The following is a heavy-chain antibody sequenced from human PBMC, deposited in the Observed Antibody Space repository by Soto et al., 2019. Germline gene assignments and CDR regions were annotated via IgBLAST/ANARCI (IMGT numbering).Heavy chain of an antibody. J-gene: IGHJ6*02. CDR3: AGTTPNYYYYYGMDV. V-gene: IGHV1-24*01. CDR2: FDPEDGET. CDR1: GYTLTELS. D-gene: IGHD1-7*01. Sequence: AAVKVSCKVSGYTLTELSMHWVRQAPGKGLEWMGGFDPEDGETIYAQKFQGRVTMTEDTSTDTAYMELSSLRSEDTAVYYCAGTTPNYYYYYGMDVWGQGTKVTVSS.